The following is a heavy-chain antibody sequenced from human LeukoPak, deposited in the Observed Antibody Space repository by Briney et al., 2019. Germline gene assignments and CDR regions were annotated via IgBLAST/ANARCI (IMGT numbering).Heavy chain of an antibody. CDR1: GFTFNDYH. CDR3: VRWSPSTVSYDY. D-gene: IGHD4-11*01. CDR2: VSSSGIIK. J-gene: IGHJ4*02. V-gene: IGHV3-11*01. Sequence: GGSLRLSCAASGFTFNDYHMSWLRQAPGKGLEWIAYVSSSGIIKYYPDSVKGRFTISRDNAKNSLSLQMNSLTAEDTAVYYCVRWSPSTVSYDYWGQGTLVTVSS.